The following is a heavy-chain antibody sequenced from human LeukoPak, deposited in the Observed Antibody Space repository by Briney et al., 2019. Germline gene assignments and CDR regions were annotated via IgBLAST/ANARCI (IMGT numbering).Heavy chain of an antibody. Sequence: KSSETLSLTCTVSGGSINSGSYYWSWIRQPPGKGLEWIGYIYYSGSTNYNPSLKSRVTISVDTSKNQFSLKLSSVTAADTAVYYCARGKQQLVWYWFDPWGQGTLVTVSS. CDR3: ARGKQQLVWYWFDP. V-gene: IGHV4-61*01. D-gene: IGHD6-13*01. J-gene: IGHJ5*02. CDR2: IYYSGST. CDR1: GGSINSGSYY.